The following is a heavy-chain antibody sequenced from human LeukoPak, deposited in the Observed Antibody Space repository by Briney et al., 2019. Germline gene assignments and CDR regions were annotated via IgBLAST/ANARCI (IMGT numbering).Heavy chain of an antibody. Sequence: PSETLSLTCTVSGASISSYYWNWIRQPPGKGPEWIGYIYYSGITNYNPSLKSRVTLSVDTSKNQFSLKLSSLTAADTAVYYCARVGATFGMDVWGQGTTVTVSS. D-gene: IGHD2-15*01. CDR1: GASISSYY. CDR3: ARVGATFGMDV. CDR2: IYYSGIT. J-gene: IGHJ6*02. V-gene: IGHV4-59*01.